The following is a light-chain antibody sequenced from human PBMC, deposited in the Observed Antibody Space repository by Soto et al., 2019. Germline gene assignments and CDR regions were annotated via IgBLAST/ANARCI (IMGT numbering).Light chain of an antibody. CDR2: KAS. J-gene: IGKJ4*01. CDR3: QQYYRYPVT. CDR1: QSISSW. V-gene: IGKV1-5*03. Sequence: DSQMTQSPSTLAASVGDRVTITCRASQSISSWLAWYQQKPGKAPKLLIYKASLLQSGVPSRFSGSGSGTEFTLTISRLQPEDFATYYCQQYYRYPVTFGGGTKVEVK.